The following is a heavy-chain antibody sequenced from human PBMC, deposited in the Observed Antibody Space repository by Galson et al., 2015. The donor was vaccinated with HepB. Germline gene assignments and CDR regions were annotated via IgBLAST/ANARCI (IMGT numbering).Heavy chain of an antibody. Sequence: SLRLSCAASGFTFSNYWMLWVRQAPGKGLVWVSRISTDGSITNYADSVKGRFTISRDNAKNTLYLQMNGLRADDTAVYYCARADGRVPAALYHYYYSMDVWGQGTTVTVSS. V-gene: IGHV3-74*01. CDR1: GFTFSNYW. CDR2: ISTDGSIT. CDR3: ARADGRVPAALYHYYYSMDV. D-gene: IGHD2-2*01. J-gene: IGHJ6*02.